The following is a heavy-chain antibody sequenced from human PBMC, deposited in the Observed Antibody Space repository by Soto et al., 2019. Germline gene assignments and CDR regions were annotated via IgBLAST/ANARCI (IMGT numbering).Heavy chain of an antibody. D-gene: IGHD1-7*01. J-gene: IGHJ5*02. CDR2: MNPNSGNT. Sequence: QVQLVQSGAEVKKPGASVKVSCKASGYTFTSYDINWVRQATGQGLEWMGWMNPNSGNTGYAQKFQGRGTMTRNTSISTAYMELSSLRSEDTAVYYCARELELRFWFDPWGQGTLVTVSS. CDR3: ARELELRFWFDP. CDR1: GYTFTSYD. V-gene: IGHV1-8*01.